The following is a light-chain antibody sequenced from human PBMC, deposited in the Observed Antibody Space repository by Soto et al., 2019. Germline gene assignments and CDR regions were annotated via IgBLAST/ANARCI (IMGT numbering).Light chain of an antibody. J-gene: IGLJ3*02. Sequence: QSVLTQPPSASRTPGQRVTNSCSGSSSNIGSNTVNWYQQLPGTAPKLLIYSNNQRPSGVPDRFSGSKSGTSASLAISGLQSEDEADYYCAAWDDSLNGWVFGGGTKLTVL. V-gene: IGLV1-44*01. CDR2: SNN. CDR1: SSNIGSNT. CDR3: AAWDDSLNGWV.